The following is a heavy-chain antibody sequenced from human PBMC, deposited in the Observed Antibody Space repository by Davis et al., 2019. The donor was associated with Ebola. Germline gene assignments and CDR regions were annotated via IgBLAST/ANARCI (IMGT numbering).Heavy chain of an antibody. V-gene: IGHV1-18*01. Sequence: ASVKVSCKASGYSFTDDGISWVRQAPGQGLEWMGWISTYNGNTNYAQKVQGRITMTTDTSTSTAYMERRSLRSDDTARYYCARDVKGITGPSEYWGQGTLVTVSS. CDR1: GYSFTDDG. J-gene: IGHJ4*02. CDR3: ARDVKGITGPSEY. CDR2: ISTYNGNT. D-gene: IGHD1-1*01.